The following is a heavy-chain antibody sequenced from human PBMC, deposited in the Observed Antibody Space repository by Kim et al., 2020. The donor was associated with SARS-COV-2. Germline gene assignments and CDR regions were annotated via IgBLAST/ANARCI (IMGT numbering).Heavy chain of an antibody. V-gene: IGHV3-21*06. Sequence: GGSLRLSCVSSGFNFGDYGMTWVRQAPGKGLEWVSSITSAGDHRNYGDSVRGRFTVSRDNAQNSVFLQMNSLRGEDTAVYYCGRPTCGGDCSVDENYAFDLWGQGTMVTVS. D-gene: IGHD2-21*02. CDR3: GRPTCGGDCSVDENYAFDL. J-gene: IGHJ3*01. CDR2: ITSAGDHR. CDR1: GFNFGDYG.